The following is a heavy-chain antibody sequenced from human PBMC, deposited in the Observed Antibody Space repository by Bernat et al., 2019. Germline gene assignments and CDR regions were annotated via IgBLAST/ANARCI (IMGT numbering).Heavy chain of an antibody. Sequence: QVQLQRGGPGLLKPSETLSLTSAFNGGSFIVYSWSGIGHPQGKGRGWFGEIIHSGSTNYNPSLKSRVTISVDTSKNQFSLKLSSVTAADTAVYYCARGFEYSSSFTYYYYGMDVWGQGTTVTVSS. V-gene: IGHV4-34*01. J-gene: IGHJ6*02. CDR3: ARGFEYSSSFTYYYYGMDV. D-gene: IGHD6-6*01. CDR1: GGSFIVYS. CDR2: IIHSGST.